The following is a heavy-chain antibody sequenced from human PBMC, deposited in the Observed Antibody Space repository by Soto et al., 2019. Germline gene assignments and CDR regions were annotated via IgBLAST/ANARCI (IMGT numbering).Heavy chain of an antibody. V-gene: IGHV4-34*01. J-gene: IGHJ5*02. CDR2: INHSGST. D-gene: IGHD6-13*01. Sequence: SETLSITFAVCGGSVSGYYWGWIRQPPGKGLEWIGEINHSGSTNYNPSLKSRVTISVDTSKNQFSLKLSSVTAADTAVYYCAREALAAAINWFDPWGQGTLVTVSS. CDR3: AREALAAAINWFDP. CDR1: GGSVSGYY.